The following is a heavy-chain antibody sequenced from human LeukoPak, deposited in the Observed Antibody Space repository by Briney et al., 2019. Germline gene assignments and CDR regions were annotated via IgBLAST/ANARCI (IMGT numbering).Heavy chain of an antibody. CDR2: ISSSGSTI. CDR1: GFTFSDYY. Sequence: GGSLRLSCAASGFTFSDYYMSWIRQAPGKRLEWVSYISSSGSTIYYADSVKGRFTISRDNAKNSLYLQMNSLRAEDTAVYYCAKDPGYLLGGVIVAAGDYWGQGTLVTVSS. D-gene: IGHD3-16*02. J-gene: IGHJ4*02. CDR3: AKDPGYLLGGVIVAAGDY. V-gene: IGHV3-11*01.